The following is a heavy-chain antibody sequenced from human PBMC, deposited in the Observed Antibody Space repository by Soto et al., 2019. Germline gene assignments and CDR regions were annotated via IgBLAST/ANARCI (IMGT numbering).Heavy chain of an antibody. J-gene: IGHJ4*02. V-gene: IGHV3-21*01. CDR1: GFTFSSYS. D-gene: IGHD5-12*01. CDR2: ISSSSSYI. Sequence: GGSLRLSCAASGFTFSSYSMNWVRQAPGKGLEWVSSISSSSSYIYYADSVKGRFTISRDNAKNSLYLQMNSLRAEDTAVYYCARDIIGVATSRGPTLGYWGQGTLVTVSS. CDR3: ARDIIGVATSRGPTLGY.